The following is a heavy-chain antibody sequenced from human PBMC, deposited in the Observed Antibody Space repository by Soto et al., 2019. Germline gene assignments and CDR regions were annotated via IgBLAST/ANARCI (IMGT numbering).Heavy chain of an antibody. Sequence: QVQLVQSGAEVKKPGSSVKVSCKASGGTFSTDSISWVRQAPGQGLEWMGGIIPMFGTANNAQKFQGRVKITADESTSTAYMELSSLRSEDTAVYFWAREIDGYYGMDVWGQGTTVTVAS. J-gene: IGHJ6*02. V-gene: IGHV1-69*12. CDR1: GGTFSTDS. CDR3: AREIDGYYGMDV. CDR2: IIPMFGTA.